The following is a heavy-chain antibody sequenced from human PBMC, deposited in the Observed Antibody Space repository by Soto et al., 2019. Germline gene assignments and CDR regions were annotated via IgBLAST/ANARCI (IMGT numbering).Heavy chain of an antibody. J-gene: IGHJ3*02. V-gene: IGHV3-9*01. CDR2: ISWNSGSI. D-gene: IGHD1-7*01. Sequence: GGSLRLSCAASGFTFDDYAMHWVRQAPGKGLEWVSGISWNSGSIGYADSVKGRFTISRDNAKNSLYLQMNSLRAEDTALYYCAKDIYLNRLELIPDYSDIWGQGTMVTVS. CDR3: AKDIYLNRLELIPDYSDI. CDR1: GFTFDDYA.